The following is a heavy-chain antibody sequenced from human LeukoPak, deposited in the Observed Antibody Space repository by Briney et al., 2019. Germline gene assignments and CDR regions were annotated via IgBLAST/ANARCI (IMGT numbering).Heavy chain of an antibody. CDR1: GYTFTSSG. Sequence: ASVKVSCKASGYTFTSSGVSWVRQAPGQGLEWMGWISAYNGDINYAQKFQGRATMTTDTSTSTAYMELRSLRSDDTAIYYCARVGRDYGGNRFSDYWGQGTLVTVSS. CDR3: ARVGRDYGGNRFSDY. V-gene: IGHV1-18*01. CDR2: ISAYNGDI. D-gene: IGHD4-23*01. J-gene: IGHJ4*02.